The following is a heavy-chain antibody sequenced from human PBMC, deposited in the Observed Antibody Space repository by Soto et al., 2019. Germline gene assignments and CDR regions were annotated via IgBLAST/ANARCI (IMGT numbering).Heavy chain of an antibody. CDR3: ASGGSRGVFDN. V-gene: IGHV1-8*01. Sequence: QVQLVQSGAEVKKPGASVKVSCKTSGYTFTSYDINWVRQATGQGLEWMGWMNPNSGNTAYAQKFQGRVTMTRNTCISTACTELSGLRSEGTAVYYCASGGSRGVFDNWGQGTMVTVSS. CDR2: MNPNSGNT. CDR1: GYTFTSYD. J-gene: IGHJ3*02. D-gene: IGHD2-8*01.